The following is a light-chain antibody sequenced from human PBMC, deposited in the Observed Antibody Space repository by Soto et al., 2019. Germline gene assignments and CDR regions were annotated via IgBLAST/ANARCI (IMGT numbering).Light chain of an antibody. J-gene: IGKJ1*01. CDR1: QSVSDY. Sequence: EIVLTQSPATLSLSPGERATLSCRASQSVSDYLAWYQQKPGQAPRLLIYDASNRATGIPARFSGSGSGSDFTLTISSLEPEDFAVYYCQQRSNWPPWTFGQGTKVEIK. V-gene: IGKV3-11*01. CDR2: DAS. CDR3: QQRSNWPPWT.